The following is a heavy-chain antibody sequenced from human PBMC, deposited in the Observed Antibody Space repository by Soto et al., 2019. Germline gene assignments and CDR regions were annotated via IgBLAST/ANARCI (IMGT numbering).Heavy chain of an antibody. D-gene: IGHD5-18*01. CDR2: IGSGGAPI. Sequence: SLRLSCAASGFTFNSYSMNWVRQAPGKGLEYISYIGSGGAPISYAGSVKGRFTISRDNDKNSLFLQMDNLRDEDTAVYYCVRDYRYALDVWGQGTTVTVSS. CDR3: VRDYRYALDV. CDR1: GFTFNSYS. J-gene: IGHJ6*02. V-gene: IGHV3-48*02.